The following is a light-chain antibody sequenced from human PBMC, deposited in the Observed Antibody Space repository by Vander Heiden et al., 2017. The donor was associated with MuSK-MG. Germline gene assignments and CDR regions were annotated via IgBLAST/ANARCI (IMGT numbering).Light chain of an antibody. J-gene: IGLJ2*01. CDR3: NSYTDIDTVV. V-gene: IGLV2-14*03. CDR1: NSDVGVFNS. CDR2: DVD. Sequence: QSALSQPAPVSGSPGQSITISCTGTNSDVGVFNSVSWYQRHPGEAPKLLIFDVDSRPSGISHRFSGSKSGNMASLTISGLQTEDEADYFCNSYTDIDTVVFGGGTKLSVL.